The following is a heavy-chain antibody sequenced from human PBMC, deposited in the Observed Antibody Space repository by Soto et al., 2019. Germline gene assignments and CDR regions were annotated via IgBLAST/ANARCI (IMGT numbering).Heavy chain of an antibody. CDR1: GFTFSNHA. CDR3: AKEKWVAWIKCGMDV. V-gene: IGHV3-23*01. D-gene: IGHD6-19*01. J-gene: IGHJ6*02. Sequence: PGGSLRLSCAASGFTFSNHAMSWVRQAPGKGLEWVSAISGTGGSTYYADSVKGRFTISRDNSKNTLYLQMNSLRAEDTAVYYCAKEKWVAWIKCGMDVWGHGTTVTVSS. CDR2: ISGTGGST.